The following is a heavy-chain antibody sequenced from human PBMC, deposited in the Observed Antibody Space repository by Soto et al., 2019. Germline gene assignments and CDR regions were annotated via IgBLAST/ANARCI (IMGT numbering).Heavy chain of an antibody. V-gene: IGHV4-59*01. J-gene: IGHJ4*02. D-gene: IGHD4-17*01. CDR3: ARALLSVYGDYGGVDY. CDR2: IYYSGST. Sequence: KTSETLSLTCTVSGGSISSYYWSWIRQPPGKGLEWIGYIYYSGSTNYNPSLKSRVTISVDTSKDQFSLKLSSVTAADTAVYYCARALLSVYGDYGGVDYWGQGTLVTVSS. CDR1: GGSISSYY.